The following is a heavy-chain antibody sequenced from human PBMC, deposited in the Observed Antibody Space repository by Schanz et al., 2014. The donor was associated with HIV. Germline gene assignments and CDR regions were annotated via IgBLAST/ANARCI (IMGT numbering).Heavy chain of an antibody. CDR2: ISYDGTKK. CDR3: AKDRNHYDSRYRGKGNYYYYYGMDV. D-gene: IGHD3-22*01. V-gene: IGHV3-30*18. Sequence: QVRLVESGGGVVQPGRSLRLSCAASGFTFDSYGIHWVRQAPGKGLEWVAVISYDGTKKKFADSVKGRFTISRDNSKNTLYLQMKSLRPEDTAVYYCAKDRNHYDSRYRGKGNYYYYYGMDVWGQGTTVTVSS. CDR1: GFTFDSYG. J-gene: IGHJ6*02.